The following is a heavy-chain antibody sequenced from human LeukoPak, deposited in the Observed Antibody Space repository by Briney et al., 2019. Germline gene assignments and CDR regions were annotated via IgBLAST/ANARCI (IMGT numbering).Heavy chain of an antibody. D-gene: IGHD3-22*01. CDR1: GFPFSKYW. V-gene: IGHV3-7*01. J-gene: IGHJ3*02. Sequence: GGSLRLSCVASGFPFSKYWMTWVRQAPGKGLEWVANIRGGGSVKYLLDPVKRRFTISRDNDKHSLSLEMNNLRAEDTAVYYCSRDANYYDSSRHYFDAFDIWGQGTMVTVSS. CDR2: IRGGGSVK. CDR3: SRDANYYDSSRHYFDAFDI.